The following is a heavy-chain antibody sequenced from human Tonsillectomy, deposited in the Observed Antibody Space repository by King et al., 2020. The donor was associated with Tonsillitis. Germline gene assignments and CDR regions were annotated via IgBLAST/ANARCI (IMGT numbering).Heavy chain of an antibody. CDR3: ARGEGSSGWFESFDY. CDR1: GFTFSNYW. CDR2: IKEDGREK. J-gene: IGHJ4*02. V-gene: IGHV3-7*03. D-gene: IGHD6-19*01. Sequence: QLVQSGGGLVQPGGSLRLSCAASGFTFSNYWMNWVRQAPGKGLEWVAKIKEDGREKYYVDSVKGRFTISRDSAKNSLYLQMNSLRPEDTAVYYCARGEGSSGWFESFDYWGQGTLVTVSS.